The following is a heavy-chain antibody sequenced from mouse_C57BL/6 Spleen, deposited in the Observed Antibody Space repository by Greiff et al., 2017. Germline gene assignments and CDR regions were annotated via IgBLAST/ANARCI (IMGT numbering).Heavy chain of an antibody. V-gene: IGHV5-6*01. D-gene: IGHD1-1*01. CDR1: GFTFSSYG. CDR2: ISSGGSYT. CDR3: ARPHYYGSSLYSFDD. J-gene: IGHJ2*01. Sequence: EVKLVESGGDLVKPGGSLKLSCAASGFTFSSYGMSWVRQTPDKRLEWVATISSGGSYTYYPDSVKGRFTISRDNAKNTLYLQMSSLKSEDTAMYYCARPHYYGSSLYSFDDWGQGTTLTVSS.